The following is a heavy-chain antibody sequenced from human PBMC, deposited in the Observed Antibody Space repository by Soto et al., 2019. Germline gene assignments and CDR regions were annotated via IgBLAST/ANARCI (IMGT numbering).Heavy chain of an antibody. J-gene: IGHJ3*01. CDR1: GGTFSNYV. CDR3: ARYWTAGTFYGAFDV. Sequence: QVQLVQSGAEVKKPGSSVKVCCEASGGTFSNYVISWLRQDPGEGPEWMGGISPIYDAANYARKFQGRVTMTADKSTSTAYLELIGLKSEDSAIYYCARYWTAGTFYGAFDVWGQGTMVIVSP. V-gene: IGHV1-69*06. CDR2: ISPIYDAA. D-gene: IGHD2-8*02.